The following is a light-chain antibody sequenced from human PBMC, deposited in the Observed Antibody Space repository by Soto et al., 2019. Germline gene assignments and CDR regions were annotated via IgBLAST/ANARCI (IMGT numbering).Light chain of an antibody. V-gene: IGKV3-15*01. Sequence: EIVMTQSPATLSVSPVERATLSCRASQSVSSNLAWYQQKPGQAPRLLIYGASTRATGIPARFSGSGSGTEFTLTISSLQSEDFATYYCQQSYSTPVTFGQGTKVDIK. J-gene: IGKJ1*01. CDR2: GAS. CDR1: QSVSSN. CDR3: QQSYSTPVT.